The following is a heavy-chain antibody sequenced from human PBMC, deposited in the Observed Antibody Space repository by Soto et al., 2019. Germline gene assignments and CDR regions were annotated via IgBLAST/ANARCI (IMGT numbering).Heavy chain of an antibody. CDR2: IYYSGST. V-gene: IGHV4-30-4*01. Sequence: TSETLSLTCTVSGGSISSGDYYWSWIRQPPGKGLEWIGYIYYSGSTYYNPSLKSRVTISVDTSKNQFSLKLSSVTAADTAVYYCARVYCSSTSCYAPLFDYWGQGTLVTVSS. J-gene: IGHJ4*02. CDR3: ARVYCSSTSCYAPLFDY. D-gene: IGHD2-2*01. CDR1: GGSISSGDYY.